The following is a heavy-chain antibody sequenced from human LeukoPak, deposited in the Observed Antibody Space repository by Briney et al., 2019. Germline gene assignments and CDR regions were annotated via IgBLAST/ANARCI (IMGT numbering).Heavy chain of an antibody. D-gene: IGHD6-13*01. Sequence: SETLSLTCTVSGGSISSSSYYWAWIRQPPGKGLEWIGSIYYSGSTYYNPSLKSRVTISVDTSKNQFSLKLSSVTAADTAVYYCAIGVWQHLTFRGQGTLVTVSS. J-gene: IGHJ4*02. CDR1: GGSISSSSYY. V-gene: IGHV4-39*07. CDR3: AIGVWQHLTF. CDR2: IYYSGST.